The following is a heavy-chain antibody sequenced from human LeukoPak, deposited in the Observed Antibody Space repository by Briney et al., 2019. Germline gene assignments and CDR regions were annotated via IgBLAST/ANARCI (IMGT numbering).Heavy chain of an antibody. D-gene: IGHD1-26*01. Sequence: GASVKVSCTASGYTFTSYDINWVRQATGQGLEWMGWMNPNSGNTGYAQKFQGRVTMTRNTSISTAYMELSSLRSEDTAVYYCARDVGATLDFDYWGQGTLVTVSS. J-gene: IGHJ4*02. V-gene: IGHV1-8*01. CDR1: GYTFTSYD. CDR2: MNPNSGNT. CDR3: ARDVGATLDFDY.